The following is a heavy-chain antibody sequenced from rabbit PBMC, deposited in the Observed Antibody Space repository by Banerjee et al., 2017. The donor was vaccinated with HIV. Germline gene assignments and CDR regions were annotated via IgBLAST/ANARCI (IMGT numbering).Heavy chain of an antibody. Sequence: QEQLEESGGDLVKPEGSLTLTCKASGLDLSSSYWICWVRQAPGKGPEWIACIYTGDGPTYYASWVNGRFTISKTSSTTVTLQMTSLTAADTATYFCARVWALWGQGTLVTVS. CDR3: ARVWAL. D-gene: IGHD3-3*01. V-gene: IGHV1S45*01. CDR1: GLDLSSSYW. CDR2: IYTGDGPT. J-gene: IGHJ3*01.